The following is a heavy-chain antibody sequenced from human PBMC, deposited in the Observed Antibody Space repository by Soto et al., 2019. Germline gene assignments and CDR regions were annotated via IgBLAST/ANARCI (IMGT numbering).Heavy chain of an antibody. J-gene: IGHJ4*02. CDR3: ARVGADYYDSSGYDDY. D-gene: IGHD3-22*01. CDR2: IIPIFGTA. CDR1: GGTFSSYA. Sequence: GASVKVSCKASGGTFSSYAISWVRQAPGQGLEWMGGIIPIFGTANYAQKFQGRVTITADESTSTAYMELSSLRSEDTAVYYCARVGADYYDSSGYDDYWGQGTLVTVSS. V-gene: IGHV1-69*13.